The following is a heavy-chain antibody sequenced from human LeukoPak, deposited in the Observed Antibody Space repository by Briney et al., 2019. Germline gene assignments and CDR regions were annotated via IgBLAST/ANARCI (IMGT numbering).Heavy chain of an antibody. CDR1: GFTFRNYA. J-gene: IGHJ4*02. V-gene: IGHV3-23*01. D-gene: IGHD4-23*01. CDR2: IGGDFTT. CDR3: AKISYGGNSPDY. Sequence: GGSLRLSCAASGFTFRNYAMTWVRQAPGKGLEWISSIGGDFTTHYADSVRGRFTISRDNSKNTLYLQMNSLRAEDTAVYYCAKISYGGNSPDYWGQGTLVTVSS.